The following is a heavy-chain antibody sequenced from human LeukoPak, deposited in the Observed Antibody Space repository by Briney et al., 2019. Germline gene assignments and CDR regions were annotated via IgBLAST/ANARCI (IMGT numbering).Heavy chain of an antibody. J-gene: IGHJ4*02. CDR3: AKDPYTSIAVAGPLDY. CDR2: ISGSGGST. V-gene: IGHV3-23*01. CDR1: GFTFSSYA. D-gene: IGHD6-19*01. Sequence: GGSLRLSCAASGFTFSSYAMSWVRQAPGKGLEWVSAISGSGGSTYYADSVKGQFTISRDNSKNTLYLQMNSLRAEDTAVYYCAKDPYTSIAVAGPLDYWGQGTLVTVSS.